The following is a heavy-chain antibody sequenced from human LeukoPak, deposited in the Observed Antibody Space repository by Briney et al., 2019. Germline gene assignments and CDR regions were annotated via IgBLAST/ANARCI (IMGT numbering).Heavy chain of an antibody. CDR1: GYTFTGYY. J-gene: IGHJ4*02. CDR3: ATEDDSSGYYYD. V-gene: IGHV1-24*01. D-gene: IGHD3-22*01. CDR2: FDPEDGET. Sequence: ASVKVSCKASGYTFTGYYMHWVRQAPGKGLEWMGGFDPEDGETIYAQKFQGRVTMTEDTSTDTAYMELSSLRSEDTAVYYCATEDDSSGYYYDWGQGTLVTVSS.